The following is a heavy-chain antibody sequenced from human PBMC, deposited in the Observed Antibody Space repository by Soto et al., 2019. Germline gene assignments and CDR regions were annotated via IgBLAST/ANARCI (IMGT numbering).Heavy chain of an antibody. CDR1: GGSISSISNHY. J-gene: IGHJ6*02. D-gene: IGHD3-10*01. Sequence: QVQLQESGPGLVKPSETLSLTCTVSGGSISSISNHYCSWIRLPPGKGLEWIGYMSYSGYTSYNPSLKCRVIISVDTSKNQFSLNLTSVTAADTAVYYCATQGFGVLHGLVDVWGQGTTVTVSS. V-gene: IGHV4-59*08. CDR3: ATQGFGVLHGLVDV. CDR2: MSYSGYT.